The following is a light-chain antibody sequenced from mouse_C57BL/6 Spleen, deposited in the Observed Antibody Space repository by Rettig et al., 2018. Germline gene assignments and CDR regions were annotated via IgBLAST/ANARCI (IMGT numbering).Light chain of an antibody. CDR1: QSLLNSGNQKNY. Sequence: DIVMTQFPSSLSVSAGEKVTVRCKSSQSLLNSGNQKNYLAWNQQKPGQSPKVLIYGASTRESGVPDRFTGSGSGTDFTLTISSVQAEDLAIYYCQNDHIYPYTFGGGTKLEIK. J-gene: IGKJ2*01. CDR2: GAS. V-gene: IGKV8-28*01. CDR3: QNDHIYPYT.